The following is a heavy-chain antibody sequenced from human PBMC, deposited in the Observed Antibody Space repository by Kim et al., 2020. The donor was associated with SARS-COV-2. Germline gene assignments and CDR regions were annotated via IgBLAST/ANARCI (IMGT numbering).Heavy chain of an antibody. CDR1: GFTFNTYG. V-gene: IGHV3-30*03. J-gene: IGHJ4*02. D-gene: IGHD1-26*01. Sequence: GGSLRLSRAASGFTFNTYGMHWVRQAPGKGLEWVAVISYDGSHKYYVDSVKGRFTISRDNPKNTLYLQMNSLRIEDTAVYYCARSFSGSYFGYDYWGQGSLVTVSS. CDR3: ARSFSGSYFGYDY. CDR2: ISYDGSHK.